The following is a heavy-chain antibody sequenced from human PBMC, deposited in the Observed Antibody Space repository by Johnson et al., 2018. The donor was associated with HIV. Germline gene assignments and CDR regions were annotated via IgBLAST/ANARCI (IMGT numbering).Heavy chain of an antibody. V-gene: IGHV3-30*14. J-gene: IGHJ3*02. CDR1: GFTFSNFA. CDR2: ISYDGSNK. Sequence: QVQLVESGGGVVQPGRSLRLSCAASGFTFSNFAMHWVRQAPGKGLEWVVVISYDGSNKYFADSVKGRFTISRDNSKNTLYLQMNSLRAEDTAVYYCALGGSWYAFDIWGQGTMVTVSS. D-gene: IGHD2-15*01. CDR3: ALGGSWYAFDI.